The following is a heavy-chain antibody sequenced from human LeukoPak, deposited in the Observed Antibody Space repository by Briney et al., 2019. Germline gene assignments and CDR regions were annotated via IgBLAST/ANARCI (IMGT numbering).Heavy chain of an antibody. D-gene: IGHD1-26*01. CDR1: GFTFSSYA. CDR3: ARDYSGSYSTHFDY. CDR2: ISYDGSNK. Sequence: GGSLRLSCAASGFTFSSYAMHRVRQAPGKGLEWVAVISYDGSNKYYADSVKGRFTISRDNSKNTLYLQMNSLRAEDTAVYYCARDYSGSYSTHFDYWGQGTLVTVSS. J-gene: IGHJ4*02. V-gene: IGHV3-30-3*01.